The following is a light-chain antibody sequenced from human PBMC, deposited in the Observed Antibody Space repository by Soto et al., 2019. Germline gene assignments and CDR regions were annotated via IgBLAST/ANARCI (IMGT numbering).Light chain of an antibody. V-gene: IGKV1-39*01. CDR2: AAS. CDR3: QQSYSMPWT. Sequence: DIQMTQSPSSLSASVGDRVTITCRASQSISSYLNWYQQKPGKVPKLLIYAASSLQSGVPSRYSGSGSGTDFTLTICSLQAEDFAIYSCQQSYSMPWTFGQGTKVEIK. CDR1: QSISSY. J-gene: IGKJ1*01.